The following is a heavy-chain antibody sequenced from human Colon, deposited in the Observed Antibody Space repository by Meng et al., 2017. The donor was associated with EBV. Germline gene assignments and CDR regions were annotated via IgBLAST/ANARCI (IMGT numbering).Heavy chain of an antibody. J-gene: IGHJ2*01. D-gene: IGHD7-27*01. CDR1: GGSISSSSYY. CDR3: ASPLGILGIVDL. V-gene: IGHV4-39*01. Sequence: LRLRESGPGLVKPSETLSLTCTVSGGSISSSSYYWGWIRQPPGKGLEWIGSIYYSGSTYYNPPLKSRVTISVDTSKNQFSLKLSSVTAADTAVYYCASPLGILGIVDLWGRGTLVTVSS. CDR2: IYYSGST.